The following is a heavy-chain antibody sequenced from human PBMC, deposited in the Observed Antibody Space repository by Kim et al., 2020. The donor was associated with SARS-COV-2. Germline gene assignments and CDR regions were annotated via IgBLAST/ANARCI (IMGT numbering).Heavy chain of an antibody. D-gene: IGHD1-7*01. CDR3: AREGGTGTDGGFDY. CDR2: INPNSGGT. V-gene: IGHV1-2*02. CDR1: GYTFTGYY. Sequence: ASVKVSCKASGYTFTGYYMYWVRQAPGQGLEWMGWINPNSGGTNYAQKFQGRVTMTRDTSISTAYMELSRLRSDDTAVYYCAREGGTGTDGGFDYWGQGTLVTVSS. J-gene: IGHJ4*02.